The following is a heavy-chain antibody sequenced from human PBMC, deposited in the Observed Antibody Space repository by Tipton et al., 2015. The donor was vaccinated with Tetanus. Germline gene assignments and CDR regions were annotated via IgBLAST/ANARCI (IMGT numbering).Heavy chain of an antibody. D-gene: IGHD3-22*01. CDR2: ISSDGTYA. CDR3: ARTLGRYYYDSSGYCEDFNWFGP. CDR1: GFTFSTYS. Sequence: SLRLSCAASGFTFSTYSMNWVRQAPGQGLEWVASISSDGTYAYHTDSVKGRFTISRDNAKNSLYLQMNSLRAEDTAVYYCARTLGRYYYDSSGYCEDFNWFGPWGQGTLVTVSS. J-gene: IGHJ5*02. V-gene: IGHV3-21*01.